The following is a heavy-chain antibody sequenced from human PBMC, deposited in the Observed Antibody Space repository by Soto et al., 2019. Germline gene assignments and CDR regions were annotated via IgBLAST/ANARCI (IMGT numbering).Heavy chain of an antibody. D-gene: IGHD3-16*01. CDR1: GFTFRNYA. CDR3: ARPWGQLSTYYYGMDT. Sequence: PGGSLRLSCAASGFTFRNYAMHWVRQAPGKGLEWVATISCDGDNKYYTDSVKGPFTISRDNSKNTLYLQMNSLRPEDTAVYYCARPWGQLSTYYYGMDTWGQGTTVTVSS. CDR2: ISCDGDNK. J-gene: IGHJ6*02. V-gene: IGHV3-30-3*01.